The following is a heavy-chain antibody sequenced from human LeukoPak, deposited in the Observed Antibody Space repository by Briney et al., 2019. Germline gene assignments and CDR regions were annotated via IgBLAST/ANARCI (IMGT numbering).Heavy chain of an antibody. J-gene: IGHJ4*02. CDR2: ISYDGSDK. D-gene: IGHD3-22*01. Sequence: GGSLRLSCAASGFTFSRYGMHWVRQAPGKGLEWVATISYDGSDKWYGDSVKGRFTISRDNSQNSLYLRMNSLRAEDTAVYYCAKDGLSGSAQRYYFDYWGQGTLVTVSS. CDR3: AKDGLSGSAQRYYFDY. V-gene: IGHV3-30*18. CDR1: GFTFSRYG.